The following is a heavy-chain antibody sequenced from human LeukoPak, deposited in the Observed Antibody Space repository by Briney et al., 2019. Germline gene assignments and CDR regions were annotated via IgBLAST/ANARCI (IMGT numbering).Heavy chain of an antibody. CDR2: INHSGST. CDR3: ARGLPSWFFDY. J-gene: IGHJ4*02. D-gene: IGHD6-13*01. V-gene: IGHV4-34*01. Sequence: ASETLSLTCAVYGVSLSGYYWSWIRQPPGKGLEWIGEINHSGSTNYNPSLKSRVTISVDTSKNQFSLKLSSVTAADTAVYYCARGLPSWFFDYWGQGTLVTVSS. CDR1: GVSLSGYY.